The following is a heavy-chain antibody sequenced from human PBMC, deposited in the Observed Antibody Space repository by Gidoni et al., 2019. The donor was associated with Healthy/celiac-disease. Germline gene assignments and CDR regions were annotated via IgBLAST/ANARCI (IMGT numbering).Heavy chain of an antibody. CDR1: GFTFDDYA. CDR3: AYDEGMNY. CDR2: ISWNSGSI. V-gene: IGHV3-9*01. Sequence: EVQLVESGGGLVQPGRSLRLSCAASGFTFDDYAMHWVRQAPGKGLEWVSGISWNSGSIGYADSVKGRFTISRDNAKNSLYLQMNSLRAEDTALYYCAYDEGMNYWGQGTLVTVSS. D-gene: IGHD3-10*01. J-gene: IGHJ4*02.